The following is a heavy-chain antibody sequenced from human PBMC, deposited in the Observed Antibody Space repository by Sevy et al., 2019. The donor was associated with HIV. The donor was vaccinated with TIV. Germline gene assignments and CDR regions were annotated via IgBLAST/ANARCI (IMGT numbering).Heavy chain of an antibody. CDR1: GFTFSNYE. J-gene: IGHJ5*02. D-gene: IGHD3-22*01. CDR2: FTSSGSSI. CDR3: ARNGGAYDTGFDP. Sequence: GGSLRLSCAASGFTFSNYEMNWVRQAPDKGLEWVSHFTSSGSSINYADSVKGRFTISRDNAKNSLYLQMNSLRVEDTVVYYCARNGGAYDTGFDPWGQGTLVTVSS. V-gene: IGHV3-48*03.